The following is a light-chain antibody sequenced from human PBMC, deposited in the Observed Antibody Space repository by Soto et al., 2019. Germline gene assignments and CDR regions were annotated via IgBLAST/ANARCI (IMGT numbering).Light chain of an antibody. CDR3: QKYNSAPWT. V-gene: IGKV1-27*01. CDR2: TAS. Sequence: DIQMTQSPSSLSASAGDRVTITCRASQGISNYLAWYQQRPGKVPKLLIYTASALQSGVPSRFSGNGSWGEFTLSISSLQPEDVATYYCQKYNSAPWTFGQGTKVEIK. CDR1: QGISNY. J-gene: IGKJ1*01.